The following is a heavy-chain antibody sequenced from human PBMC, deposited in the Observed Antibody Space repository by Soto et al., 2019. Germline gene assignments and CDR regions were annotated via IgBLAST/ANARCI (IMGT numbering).Heavy chain of an antibody. CDR2: IYSGGST. CDR1: GFTVSSNY. CDR3: AMTKYDSSGSYFGY. D-gene: IGHD3-22*01. V-gene: IGHV3-66*01. J-gene: IGHJ4*02. Sequence: EVQLLESGGGLVQPGGSLRLSYAASGFTVSSNYMSWVRQAPGKGLEWVSVIYSGGSTYYGDSVKGSFSISRDNSKNTLYLKMNSLRAEDTAVYYCAMTKYDSSGSYFGYWGQGTLVTVSS.